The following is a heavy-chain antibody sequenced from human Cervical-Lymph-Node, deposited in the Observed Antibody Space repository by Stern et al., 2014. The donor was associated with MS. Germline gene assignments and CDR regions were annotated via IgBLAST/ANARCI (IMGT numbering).Heavy chain of an antibody. Sequence: VQLVESGAEVKRPGSSVKVSCKASGGTFSSYTITWVRQAPGQGLEYMGRIVPIFGTSNYTQKFQGRVTITADESTSTAYMELSSLRSEDTAVYFCAKSRFFDWLRKTSPYHYGLDVWGQGTTVTVSS. CDR1: GGTFSSYT. CDR3: AKSRFFDWLRKTSPYHYGLDV. D-gene: IGHD3-9*01. J-gene: IGHJ6*02. V-gene: IGHV1-69*01. CDR2: IVPIFGTS.